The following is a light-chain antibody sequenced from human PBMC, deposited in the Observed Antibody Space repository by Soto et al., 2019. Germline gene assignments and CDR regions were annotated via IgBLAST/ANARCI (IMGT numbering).Light chain of an antibody. CDR2: EGS. V-gene: IGLV2-23*01. CDR1: SSDVGSYNL. CDR3: CSYAGTSTYV. J-gene: IGLJ1*01. Sequence: QSALAQPASVSGSPGQSITISCTGTSSDVGSYNLVSWYRHHPGKAPKLMVYEGSKRPSGVSNRFSGSKSGNTASLTISGLQAEDEAGYYCCSYAGTSTYVFGTGTKVTVL.